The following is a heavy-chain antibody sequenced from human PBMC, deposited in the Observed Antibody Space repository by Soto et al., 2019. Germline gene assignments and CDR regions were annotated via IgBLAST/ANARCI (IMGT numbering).Heavy chain of an antibody. Sequence: LSLTCSVSGGSINSYWWSWIRQPAGKGLEWIGRVYSSGTTDYNPSLNSRATMSVETSKNQFSLKLTSVTAADTAVYYCARDIGSYAYAEGYWGQGIQVTVSS. J-gene: IGHJ4*02. CDR1: GGSINSYW. V-gene: IGHV4-4*07. D-gene: IGHD2-2*01. CDR2: VYSSGTT. CDR3: ARDIGSYAYAEGY.